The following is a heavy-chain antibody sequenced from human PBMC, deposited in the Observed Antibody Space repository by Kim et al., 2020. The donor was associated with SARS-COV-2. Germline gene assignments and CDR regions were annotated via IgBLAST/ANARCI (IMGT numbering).Heavy chain of an antibody. CDR1: GFTFSNAW. J-gene: IGHJ4*02. V-gene: IGHV3-15*01. D-gene: IGHD4-17*01. CDR2: IKSKTDGGTT. Sequence: GGSLRLSCAASGFTFSNAWMSWVRQAPGKGLEWVGRIKSKTDGGTTDYAAPVKGRFTISRDDSKNTLYLQMNSLKTEDTAVYYCTTAPDGDYVRPPDYWGQGTLVTVSS. CDR3: TTAPDGDYVRPPDY.